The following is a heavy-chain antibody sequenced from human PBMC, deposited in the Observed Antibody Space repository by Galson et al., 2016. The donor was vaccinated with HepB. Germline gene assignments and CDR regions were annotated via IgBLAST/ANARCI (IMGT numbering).Heavy chain of an antibody. CDR1: GDSVSSDSTG. Sequence: CAISGDSVSSDSTGWNWIRQSPSRGLEWLGRTCYRSWWYTDYAVSVKSRITINPDTSKNQFSLQLSSVTPEDTAVYYCARAGSPPALWDWGQGTLVTVSS. V-gene: IGHV6-1*01. D-gene: IGHD3-16*01. CDR3: ARAGSPPALWD. CDR2: TCYRSWWYT. J-gene: IGHJ4*02.